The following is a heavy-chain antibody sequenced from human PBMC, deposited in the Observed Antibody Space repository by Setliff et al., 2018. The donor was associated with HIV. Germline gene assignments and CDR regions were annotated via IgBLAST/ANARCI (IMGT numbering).Heavy chain of an antibody. J-gene: IGHJ6*03. CDR1: GYTLTSYG. CDR2: ISAYNGNT. V-gene: IGHV1-18*01. Sequence: ASVKVSCKASGYTLTSYGINWVRQAPGQGLEWMGWISAYNGNTNYAQKLQGRVTMTTDTSTSTAYRERRSLRSDDTAVYYCARKYGSGGSDIYCYYMDVWGKGTTVTAP. D-gene: IGHD6-19*01. CDR3: ARKYGSGGSDIYCYYMDV.